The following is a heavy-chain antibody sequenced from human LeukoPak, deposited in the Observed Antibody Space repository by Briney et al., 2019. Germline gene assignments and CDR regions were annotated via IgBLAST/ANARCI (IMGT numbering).Heavy chain of an antibody. CDR2: INHSGST. CDR1: GGSFSGYY. V-gene: IGHV4-34*01. J-gene: IGHJ4*02. CDR3: ARRMGSYFPFDY. Sequence: PSETLSLTCAVYGGSFSGYYWSWIRQPPGKGLEWIGEINHSGSTNYNPSLKSRVTISVDTSKNQFSLKLSSVTAADTAVYYCARRMGSYFPFDYWGQGTLVTVSS. D-gene: IGHD1-26*01.